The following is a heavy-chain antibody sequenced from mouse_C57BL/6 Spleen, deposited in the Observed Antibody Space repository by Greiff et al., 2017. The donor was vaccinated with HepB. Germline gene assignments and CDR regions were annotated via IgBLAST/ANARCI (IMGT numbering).Heavy chain of an antibody. CDR1: GFSLTSYG. CDR2: IWRGGST. J-gene: IGHJ4*01. CDR3: AKGGLRGYYYAMDY. D-gene: IGHD2-4*01. Sequence: VQLQQSGPGLVQPSQSLSITCTVSGFSLTSYGVHWVRQSPGKGLEWLGVIWRGGSTDYNAAFMSRLSITKDNSKSQVFLKMNRLQADDTAIYYCAKGGLRGYYYAMDYWGQGTSVTVSS. V-gene: IGHV2-5*01.